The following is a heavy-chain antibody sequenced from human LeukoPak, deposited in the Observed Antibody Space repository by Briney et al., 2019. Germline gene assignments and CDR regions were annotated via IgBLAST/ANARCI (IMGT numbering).Heavy chain of an antibody. D-gene: IGHD3-10*01. CDR2: IYYSGST. V-gene: IGHV4-59*01. J-gene: IGHJ4*02. CDR3: ARTEYYFDH. Sequence: MPSETLSLTCTVSGGSISSYYWSWIRQPPGKGLEWIGYIYYSGSTNYNPSPKSRVTMSADTSKNQFSLKLSSVTAADTAVYYCARTEYYFDHWGQGTLVTVSS. CDR1: GGSISSYY.